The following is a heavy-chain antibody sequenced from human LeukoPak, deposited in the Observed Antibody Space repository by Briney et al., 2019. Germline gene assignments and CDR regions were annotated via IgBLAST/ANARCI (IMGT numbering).Heavy chain of an antibody. CDR3: ARDGVRWELPSAFDI. V-gene: IGHV1-18*01. D-gene: IGHD1-26*01. J-gene: IGHJ3*02. CDR2: ISAYNGNI. CDR1: GYTFTSYV. Sequence: ASVKVSCKASGYTFTSYVISWVRQAPGQGLEWMGWISAYNGNINYAQKLQGRVTMTTDTSTSTAYMELRSLRSDDTAVYYCARDGVRWELPSAFDIWGQGTMVSVSS.